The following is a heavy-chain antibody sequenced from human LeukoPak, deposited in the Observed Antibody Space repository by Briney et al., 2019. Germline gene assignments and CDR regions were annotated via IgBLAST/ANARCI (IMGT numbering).Heavy chain of an antibody. D-gene: IGHD1-26*01. CDR1: GFTFSDYY. CDR3: AREGGGAVDDAFDV. Sequence: GGSLRLSCASSGFTFSDYYMSWIRQAPGKGLEWASHISGSSTYTNYADSVKGRFTISRDNANNSLYLQMNSLTAEDTAVFYCAREGGGAVDDAFDVWGQGTMVTVSS. V-gene: IGHV3-11*06. CDR2: ISGSSTYT. J-gene: IGHJ3*01.